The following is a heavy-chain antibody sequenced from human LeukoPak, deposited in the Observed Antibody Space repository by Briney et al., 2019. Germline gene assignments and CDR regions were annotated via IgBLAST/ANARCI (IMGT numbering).Heavy chain of an antibody. CDR2: IYHSGST. V-gene: IGHV4-4*02. Sequence: VKPSGTLSLTCVVSGGSMSISNWWSWVRQPPGKGLEWIGEIYHSGSTNFNPSLKSRVSISLGKSKNQFSLNLSSVTAADTAVYYCARGEGSDASGSWSYYYYYMDVWGKGTTVTVSS. CDR1: GGSMSISNW. D-gene: IGHD3-10*01. CDR3: ARGEGSDASGSWSYYYYYMDV. J-gene: IGHJ6*03.